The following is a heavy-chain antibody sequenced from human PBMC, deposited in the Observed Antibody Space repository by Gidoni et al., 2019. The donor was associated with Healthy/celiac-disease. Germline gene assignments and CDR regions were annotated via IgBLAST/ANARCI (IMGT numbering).Heavy chain of an antibody. CDR1: GFTFSSYG. CDR2: IWYDGSNK. J-gene: IGHJ6*02. V-gene: IGHV3-33*01. D-gene: IGHD6-25*01. Sequence: QVQLVESGGGVVQPGRSLRLSCAASGFTFSSYGMPWVRQAPGKGLGWVAVIWYDGSNKYYADSVKGRFTISRDNSKNTLYLQMNSLRAEDTAVYYCARDLAASYGMDVWGQGTTVTVSS. CDR3: ARDLAASYGMDV.